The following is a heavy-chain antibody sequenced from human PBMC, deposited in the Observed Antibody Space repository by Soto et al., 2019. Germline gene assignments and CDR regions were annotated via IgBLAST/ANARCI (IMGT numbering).Heavy chain of an antibody. V-gene: IGHV4-61*01. D-gene: IGHD4-17*01. CDR2: IYYSGST. J-gene: IGHJ3*02. CDR1: GGSVSSGSYF. CDR3: ARLYGLDAFDI. Sequence: SETLSLTCTVSGGSVSSGSYFWSWIRQPPGKRLEWIGYIYYSGSTTYNPSLKSRVTISVDTSKNQFSLKLSSVTAADTAVYYCARLYGLDAFDIWGQGTMVTVSS.